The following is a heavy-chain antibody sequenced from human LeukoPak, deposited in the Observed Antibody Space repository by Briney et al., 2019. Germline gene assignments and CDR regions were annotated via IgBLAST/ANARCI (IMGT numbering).Heavy chain of an antibody. CDR2: INPNSGGT. J-gene: IGHJ5*02. D-gene: IGHD3-3*01. CDR3: ARGSPLEWLFPAFGWFDP. V-gene: IGHV1-2*02. Sequence: ASVKVSCKASGYTFTGYYMHWVRQAPGQGLEWMGWINPNSGGTNYAQKFQGRVTMTRDTSINTAYMELSRLRSDDTAVYYCARGSPLEWLFPAFGWFDPWGQGTLVTVSS. CDR1: GYTFTGYY.